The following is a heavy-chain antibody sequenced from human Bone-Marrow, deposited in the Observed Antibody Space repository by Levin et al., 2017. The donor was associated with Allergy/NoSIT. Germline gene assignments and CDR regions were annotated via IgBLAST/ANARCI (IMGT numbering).Heavy chain of an antibody. CDR3: AVTYGAFDY. D-gene: IGHD4-17*01. Sequence: LSLTCAASGFTVSSNYMNWVRQAPGKGLEWISVIYSGGSTYYADSVKGRFTISRDNSKNTLSLQMNSLRAEDTAVYYCAVTYGAFDYWGQGTLVTVSS. J-gene: IGHJ4*02. V-gene: IGHV3-66*01. CDR1: GFTVSSNY. CDR2: IYSGGST.